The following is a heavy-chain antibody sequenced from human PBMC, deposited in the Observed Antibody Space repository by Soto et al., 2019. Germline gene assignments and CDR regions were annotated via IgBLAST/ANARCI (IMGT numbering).Heavy chain of an antibody. V-gene: IGHV5-51*01. D-gene: IGHD2-15*01. CDR3: AGSESYCSGGSCYSVRGFNYYYYGMDV. J-gene: IGHJ6*02. CDR1: GYSFTSYW. CDR2: IYPGDSDT. Sequence: GESLKISCKGSGYSFTSYWIGWVRQMPGKGLEWMGIIYPGDSDTRYSPSFQGQVTISADKSISTAYLQWSSLKASDTAMYYCAGSESYCSGGSCYSVRGFNYYYYGMDVWGQGTTVTSP.